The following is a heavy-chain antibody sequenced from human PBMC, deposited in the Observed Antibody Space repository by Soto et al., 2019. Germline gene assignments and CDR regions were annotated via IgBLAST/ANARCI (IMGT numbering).Heavy chain of an antibody. CDR1: GGSISSGGYS. J-gene: IGHJ6*02. CDR3: ARAPIFGVVMDGDYGMDV. Sequence: QLQLQESGSGLVKPSQTLSLTCAVSGGSISSGGYSWSWLRQTPGKGLEWIGYIYHSGSTYYNPSLKSRVTISVDRSKNQFSLKLSSVTAADTAVYYCARAPIFGVVMDGDYGMDVGGQGTTVTVAS. V-gene: IGHV4-30-2*01. CDR2: IYHSGST. D-gene: IGHD3-3*01.